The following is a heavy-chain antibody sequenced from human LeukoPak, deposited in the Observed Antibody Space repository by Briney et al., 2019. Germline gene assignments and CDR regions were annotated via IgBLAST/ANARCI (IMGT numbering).Heavy chain of an antibody. CDR2: IDPNSGGT. D-gene: IGHD6-13*01. CDR3: ARTLWAAASGH. V-gene: IGHV1-2*02. Sequence: ASVKVSCKASGYSFTGYYIYWVRQAPGQGLEWMGWIDPNSGGTKYAQKFQGRVTMTRDTSISTVYIELSGLISDDTAVYYCARTLWAAASGHWGQGTLVTVSS. J-gene: IGHJ4*02. CDR1: GYSFTGYY.